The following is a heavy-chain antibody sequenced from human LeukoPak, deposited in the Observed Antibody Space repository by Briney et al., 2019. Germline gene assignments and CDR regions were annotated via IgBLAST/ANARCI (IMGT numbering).Heavy chain of an antibody. CDR2: ISANNGNT. CDR3: ARASTVEPDGIADY. V-gene: IGHV1-18*01. J-gene: IGHJ4*02. D-gene: IGHD1-14*01. CDR1: GYSFTSYG. Sequence: VASVKVSCKASGYSFTSYGISWVRQAPGQGLEWMGWISANNGNTKYAQKLRGRLTMTTDTPTSTAYMELRSLRSDDTAVYYCARASTVEPDGIADYWGQGTLVTVSS.